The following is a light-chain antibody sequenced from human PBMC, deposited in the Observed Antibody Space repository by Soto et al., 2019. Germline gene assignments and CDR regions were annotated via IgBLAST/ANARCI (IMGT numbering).Light chain of an antibody. Sequence: EIVLTQSPGTLSLSPGERVTLSCRASQSVSSSYLAWYQQKPGQAPRLLIYGASSRATGIPDRFSGSGSGTDFTLTISGLEPEDFAVYYCQQYGSSPPWTFGQGTKVDIK. V-gene: IGKV3-20*01. CDR3: QQYGSSPPWT. CDR2: GAS. CDR1: QSVSSSY. J-gene: IGKJ1*01.